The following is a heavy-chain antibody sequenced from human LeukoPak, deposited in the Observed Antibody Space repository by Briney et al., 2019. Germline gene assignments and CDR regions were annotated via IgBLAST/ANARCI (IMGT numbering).Heavy chain of an antibody. CDR3: ARNGWDIVVLPAAPYDY. CDR2: IHWSGGSS. CDR1: GFHFDDYG. J-gene: IGHJ4*02. V-gene: IGHV3-20*04. Sequence: GGSLILSCAASGFHFDDYGMSWVRQAPGKGVELVSGIHWSGGSSGDADSVKGRFNISRDDHKNSLYQEMNSLRPEDTAVYYCARNGWDIVVLPAAPYDYWGQGSLVTVSS. D-gene: IGHD2-2*01.